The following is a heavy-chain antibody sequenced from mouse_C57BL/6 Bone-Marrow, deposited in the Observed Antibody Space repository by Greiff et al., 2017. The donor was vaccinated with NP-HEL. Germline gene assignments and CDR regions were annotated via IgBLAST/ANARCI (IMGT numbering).Heavy chain of an antibody. J-gene: IGHJ2*01. Sequence: EVQLKESGGGLVKPGGSLKLSCAAPGFSFSDYGMHWVRQAPEMGLVWVAYIISGSSTIYYADTVQGRFTISRDNAKTTLFLQMTSLRSEDKAMYYCARSLGPDYWGKGTTLTVSS. V-gene: IGHV5-17*01. CDR1: GFSFSDYG. CDR3: ARSLGPDY. D-gene: IGHD4-1*01. CDR2: IISGSSTI.